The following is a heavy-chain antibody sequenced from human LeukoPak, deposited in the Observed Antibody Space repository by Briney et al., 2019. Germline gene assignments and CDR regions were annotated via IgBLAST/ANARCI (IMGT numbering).Heavy chain of an antibody. CDR1: GFTFSSYS. CDR3: ARGTPYYDYVWGSYRYVGFDY. V-gene: IGHV3-21*01. Sequence: GGSLRLSCAPSGFTFSSYSMNWVRQAPGKGLEWVSSISSSSSYIYYADSVKGRFTISRDNAKNSLYLQMNSLRAEDTAVYYCARGTPYYDYVWGSYRYVGFDYWGQGILVTVSS. J-gene: IGHJ4*02. CDR2: ISSSSSYI. D-gene: IGHD3-16*02.